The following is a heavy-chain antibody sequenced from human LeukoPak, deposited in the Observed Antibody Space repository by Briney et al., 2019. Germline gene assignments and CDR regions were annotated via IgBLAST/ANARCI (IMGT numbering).Heavy chain of an antibody. Sequence: ASVKVSCKASGYTFTSYDINWVRQATGQGLEWMGWMNPNSGNTGYAQKFQGRVTITRNTSISTAYMELSSLRSEDTAVYYCARATYSSSRRVRSWFDPWGQGTLVTVSS. CDR2: MNPNSGNT. D-gene: IGHD6-13*01. CDR1: GYTFTSYD. J-gene: IGHJ5*02. CDR3: ARATYSSSRRVRSWFDP. V-gene: IGHV1-8*03.